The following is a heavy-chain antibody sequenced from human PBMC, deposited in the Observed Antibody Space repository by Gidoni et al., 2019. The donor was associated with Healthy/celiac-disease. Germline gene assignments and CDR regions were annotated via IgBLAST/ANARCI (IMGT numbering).Heavy chain of an antibody. CDR2: INSDGGST. V-gene: IGHV3-74*01. D-gene: IGHD3-10*01. J-gene: IGHJ5*02. CDR3: ARDRGRALGNWFDP. CDR1: GFTFSSYW. Sequence: EVQLVESGGGLVQPGGSLRLSCAASGFTFSSYWMHWVRQAPGKGLVWVSRINSDGGSTSYADSVKGRFTISRDNAKNTLYLQMNSLRAEDTAVYYCARDRGRALGNWFDPWGQGTLVTVSS.